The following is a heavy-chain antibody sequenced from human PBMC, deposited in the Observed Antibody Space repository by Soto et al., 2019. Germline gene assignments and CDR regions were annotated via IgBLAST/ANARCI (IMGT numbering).Heavy chain of an antibody. J-gene: IGHJ6*03. CDR2: FDPEDGET. Sequence: GASVKVACKVSGYTLTELSMHWVLQAPGKGLEWMGGFDPEDGETIYAQKFQGRVTMTEDTSTDTAYMELSSLRSEDTAVYYCATDYGNYGAFYMDVWGKGTTVTVSS. CDR1: GYTLTELS. D-gene: IGHD4-17*01. V-gene: IGHV1-24*01. CDR3: ATDYGNYGAFYMDV.